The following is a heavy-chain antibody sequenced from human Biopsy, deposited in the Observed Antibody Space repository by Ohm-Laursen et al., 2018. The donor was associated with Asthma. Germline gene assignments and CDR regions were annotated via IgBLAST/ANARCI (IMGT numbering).Heavy chain of an antibody. CDR1: GYTFNSAG. V-gene: IGHV1-18*01. D-gene: IGHD3-10*01. J-gene: IGHJ6*02. CDR3: ARAVDYSHYYGIDV. CDR2: ISVYNGNT. Sequence: ASMKVSCNTSGYTFNSAGITWVRQAPGQGLEWMGWISVYNGNTKVAQKLQDRVTMITDTSTSTAYMELRSLRSDDTAVYFCARAVDYSHYYGIDVWGQGTTVNVS.